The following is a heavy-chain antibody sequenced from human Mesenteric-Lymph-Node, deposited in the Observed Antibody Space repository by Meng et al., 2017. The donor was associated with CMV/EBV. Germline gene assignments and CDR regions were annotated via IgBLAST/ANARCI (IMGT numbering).Heavy chain of an antibody. CDR3: ARDSPQQLLAY. CDR1: GYTFTNYD. J-gene: IGHJ4*02. D-gene: IGHD6-13*01. CDR2: MNPNSGNT. V-gene: IGHV1-8*01. Sequence: ASVKVSCKASGYTFTNYDINRVRQATGQGLEWMGWMNPNSGNTGYAQKFQGRVTMTRDTSINTAYMELSSLRSEDTAVYYCARDSPQQLLAYWGQGTLVTVSS.